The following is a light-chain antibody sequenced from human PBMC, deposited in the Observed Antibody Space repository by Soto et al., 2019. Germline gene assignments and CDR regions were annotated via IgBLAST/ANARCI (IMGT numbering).Light chain of an antibody. V-gene: IGLV2-14*01. Sequence: QSALTQPASVSGSPGQSITISCTGTSSDVGGYHYVSWYQQHPGKAPKLMIYDVSNRPSGGSNRFSGSKSGNTASLTICGXXXXXXXXYYCSSYTSSSTLVFGGGTKLTVL. CDR2: DVS. CDR3: SSYTSSSTLV. CDR1: SSDVGGYHY. J-gene: IGLJ2*01.